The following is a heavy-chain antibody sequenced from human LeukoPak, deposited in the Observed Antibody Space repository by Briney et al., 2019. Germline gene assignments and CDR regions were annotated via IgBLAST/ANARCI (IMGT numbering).Heavy chain of an antibody. J-gene: IGHJ4*02. CDR2: IHTITGNP. CDR3: ARAGDARLSHDY. Sequence: ASVKISFKSSGYTFTSYGMNWVRQAPGQGLEYMGWIHTITGNPTYAQGFTGRFVFSLDTSVRTAYLQITSLKAEDTAVYYCARAGDARLSHDYWGQGTLVSVSS. D-gene: IGHD6-6*01. CDR1: GYTFTSYG. V-gene: IGHV7-4-1*02.